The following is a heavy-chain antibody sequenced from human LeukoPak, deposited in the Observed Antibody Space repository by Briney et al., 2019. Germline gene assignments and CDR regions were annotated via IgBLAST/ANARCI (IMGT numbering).Heavy chain of an antibody. Sequence: GGSLRLSCAASIFSFSTFGFHWVRQAPGKGPEWVAFIPYDGSDKYYADSVKGRFTVSRDNSKNTLYLHMNSLRVEDTAVYYCAKGLGDYDDFRLGFWGQGTLVTVSS. CDR3: AKGLGDYDDFRLGF. CDR1: IFSFSTFG. CDR2: IPYDGSDK. J-gene: IGHJ4*02. D-gene: IGHD4-17*01. V-gene: IGHV3-30*02.